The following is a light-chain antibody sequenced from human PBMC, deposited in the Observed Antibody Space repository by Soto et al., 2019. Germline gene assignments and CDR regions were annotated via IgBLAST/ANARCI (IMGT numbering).Light chain of an antibody. CDR2: GAS. CDR1: QSVRSNY. CDR3: QQYGSSTGT. V-gene: IGKV3-20*01. J-gene: IGKJ1*01. Sequence: VLTQSPGTLSLSPGERATLSCRASQSVRSNYLAWYQQKPGQAPRLLIYGASSRATGIPDRFTGSGFGTDFTLTIIRLEPEDSAVYYCQQYGSSTGTFGQGTKVEI.